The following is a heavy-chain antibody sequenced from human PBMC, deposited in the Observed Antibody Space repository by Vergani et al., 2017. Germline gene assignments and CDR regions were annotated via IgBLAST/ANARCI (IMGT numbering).Heavy chain of an antibody. CDR1: GGSISSSSYY. D-gene: IGHD3-3*01. J-gene: IGHJ4*02. CDR3: AVYDFWSGEVDY. Sequence: QLQLQESGPGLVKPSETLSLTCTVSGGSISSSSYYWGWIRQPPGKGLEWIGEINHSGSTNYNPSLKSRVTISVDTSKNQFSLKLSSVTAADTAVYYCAVYDFWSGEVDYWGQGTLVTVSS. CDR2: INHSGST. V-gene: IGHV4-39*07.